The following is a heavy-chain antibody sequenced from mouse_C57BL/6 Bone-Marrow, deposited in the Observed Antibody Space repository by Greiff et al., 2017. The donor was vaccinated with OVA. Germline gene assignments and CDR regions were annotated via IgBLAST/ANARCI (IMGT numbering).Heavy chain of an antibody. CDR2: ISSGGDYI. CDR1: GFTFSSYA. CDR3: TRERLAWFAY. V-gene: IGHV5-9-1*02. J-gene: IGHJ3*01. Sequence: EVHLVESGEGLVKPGGSLKLSCAASGFTFSSYAMSWVRQTPEKRLEWVAYISSGGDYIYYADTVKGRFTISRDNARNTLYLQMSSLKSEDTAMYYCTRERLAWFAYWGQGTLVTVSA. D-gene: IGHD4-1*01.